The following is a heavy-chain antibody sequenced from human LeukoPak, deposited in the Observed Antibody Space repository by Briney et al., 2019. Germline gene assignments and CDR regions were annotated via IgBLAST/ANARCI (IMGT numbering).Heavy chain of an antibody. J-gene: IGHJ4*02. CDR3: KEGGTTVTH. V-gene: IGHV3-66*02. CDR1: GFTVSSNY. CDR2: IYTGGTT. D-gene: IGHD4-17*01. Sequence: GGSLRLSCAVSGFTVSSNYMSWVRQAPGKGLEWVSVIYTGGTTYYADSVKGRFTISRDNSKNTLYLQMNSLRAEDTAVYYCKEGGTTVTHGGQGTLVTVSS.